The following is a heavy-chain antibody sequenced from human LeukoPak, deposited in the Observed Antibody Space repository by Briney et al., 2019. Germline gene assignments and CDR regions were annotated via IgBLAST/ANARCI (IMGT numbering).Heavy chain of an antibody. CDR2: ISVDGGRT. Sequence: GGSLRLSCSASGFTFIHYAMNWVRQAPGKGPECVSSISVDGGRTYYADSVEGRFTISRDNSNNTVFLQMTGLRTEDSAVYYCVKDQVTSMINKDFDHWGRGTLVTVSS. CDR3: VKDQVTSMINKDFDH. D-gene: IGHD3-16*01. V-gene: IGHV3-64D*06. J-gene: IGHJ4*02. CDR1: GFTFIHYA.